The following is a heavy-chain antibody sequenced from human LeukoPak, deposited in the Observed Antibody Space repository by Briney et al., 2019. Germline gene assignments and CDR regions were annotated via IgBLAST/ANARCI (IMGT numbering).Heavy chain of an antibody. V-gene: IGHV1-69*05. CDR2: IIPIFGTA. CDR1: GGTFSSYA. J-gene: IGHJ3*02. CDR3: ARDGGGVWYDSSGFGDAFDI. Sequence: ASVKVSCKASGGTFSSYAISWVRQAPGQGLEWMGGIIPIFGTANYAQKFQGRVTITTDESTSTAYMELSSLRSEDTAVYYCARDGGGVWYDSSGFGDAFDIWGQGTMVTVSS. D-gene: IGHD3-22*01.